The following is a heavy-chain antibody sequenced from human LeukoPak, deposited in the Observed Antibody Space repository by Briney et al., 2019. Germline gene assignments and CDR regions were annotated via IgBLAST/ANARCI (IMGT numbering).Heavy chain of an antibody. CDR2: IYYSGST. V-gene: IGHV4-59*01. CDR3: ARERAVTTYYYFDY. Sequence: SETLSLTCTVSGSSISSYYWSWIRQPPGKGLEWIGYIYYSGSTNYNPSLKSRVIISADTSKNQFSLKLSSVTAADTAVYYCARERAVTTYYYFDYWGQGTLVTVSS. CDR1: GSSISSYY. D-gene: IGHD4-17*01. J-gene: IGHJ4*02.